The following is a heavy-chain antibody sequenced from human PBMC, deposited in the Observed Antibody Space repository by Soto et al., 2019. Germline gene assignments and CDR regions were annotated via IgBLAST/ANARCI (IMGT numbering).Heavy chain of an antibody. CDR2: INHSGST. CDR1: GGSLSGYY. J-gene: IGHJ4*02. CDR3: AIGPGWNASLAPFDY. Sequence: SQTLSLTCAGYGGSLSGYYWSWIRQRPGKGLEWIGEINHSGSTNYILSLKSRVTISVDTYKNQFSLKLRSVTAADTAVYYCAIGPGWNASLAPFDYWGQGTLVTVSS. V-gene: IGHV4-34*01. D-gene: IGHD1-1*01.